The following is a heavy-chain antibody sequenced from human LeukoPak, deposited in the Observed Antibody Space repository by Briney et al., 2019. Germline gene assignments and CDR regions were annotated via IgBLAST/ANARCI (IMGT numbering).Heavy chain of an antibody. CDR3: AKDRSSGNYYYYGMDV. Sequence: GSLRLSCAASGFTFSSYAMNWVRQAPGKGLEWVAVISFDGSNEYYADSVKGRFTISRDNSKNTLYLQMNSPRAEDTAVYYCAKDRSSGNYYYYGMDVWGQGTTVTVSS. J-gene: IGHJ6*02. CDR2: ISFDGSNE. D-gene: IGHD6-19*01. V-gene: IGHV3-30*04. CDR1: GFTFSSYA.